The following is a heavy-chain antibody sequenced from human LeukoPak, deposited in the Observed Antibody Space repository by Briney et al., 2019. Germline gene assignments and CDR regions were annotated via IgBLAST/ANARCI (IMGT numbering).Heavy chain of an antibody. J-gene: IGHJ4*02. CDR1: GGSFSGDY. CDR3: ARIEYSSSSGLWGFDY. CDR2: INHSGST. Sequence: SETLSLTCAVYGGSFSGDYWNWIRQPPGKGLEWVGEINHSGSTNYNPSLKSRVTISVDTSKNQFSLKLSSVTAADTAVYYCARIEYSSSSGLWGFDYWGQGTLVTVSS. D-gene: IGHD6-6*01. V-gene: IGHV4-34*01.